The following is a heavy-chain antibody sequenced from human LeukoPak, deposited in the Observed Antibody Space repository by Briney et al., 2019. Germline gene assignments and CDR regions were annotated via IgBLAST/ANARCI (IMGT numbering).Heavy chain of an antibody. Sequence: PSETLYLTCTVSGGSISSSSYYWGCVRQPPGKGLEWIGSIYYSGSTYYNPSLKSRVTISVDTSTNQFSLKLSSVTAADTAVYYCARQDIVVVPAAIGFYYWGQGTLVTVSS. CDR2: IYYSGST. V-gene: IGHV4-39*01. CDR1: GGSISSSSYY. J-gene: IGHJ4*02. D-gene: IGHD2-2*01. CDR3: ARQDIVVVPAAIGFYY.